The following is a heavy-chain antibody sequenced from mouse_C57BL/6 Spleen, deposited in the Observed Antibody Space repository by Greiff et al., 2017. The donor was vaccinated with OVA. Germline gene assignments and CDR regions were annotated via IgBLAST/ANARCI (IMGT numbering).Heavy chain of an antibody. J-gene: IGHJ4*01. CDR2: IDPETGGT. D-gene: IGHD1-1*01. Sequence: QVQLQQSGAELVRPGASVTLSCKASGYTFTDYEMHWVKQTPVHGLEWIGAIDPETGGTAYNQKFKSKAILTADKSSSTAYMELRSLTSEDSAVYYCTRGYGSPYYAMDYWGQGTSVTVSS. V-gene: IGHV1-15*01. CDR3: TRGYGSPYYAMDY. CDR1: GYTFTDYE.